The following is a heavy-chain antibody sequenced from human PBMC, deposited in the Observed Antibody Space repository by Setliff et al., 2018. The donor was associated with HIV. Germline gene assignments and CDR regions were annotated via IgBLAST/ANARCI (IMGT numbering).Heavy chain of an antibody. CDR1: GGTFSSYA. J-gene: IGHJ4*02. CDR3: ARDLGYCSGGSCYSHFDY. CDR2: IIPILGIA. D-gene: IGHD2-15*01. V-gene: IGHV1-69*10. Sequence: SVKVSCKASGGTFSSYAISRVRQAPGQGLEWMGGIIPILGIANYAQKFQGRVTITADESTSTAYMELSSLRSEDTAVYYCARDLGYCSGGSCYSHFDYWGQGTLVTVSS.